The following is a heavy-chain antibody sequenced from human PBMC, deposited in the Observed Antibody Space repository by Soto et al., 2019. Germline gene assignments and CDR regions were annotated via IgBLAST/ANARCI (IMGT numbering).Heavy chain of an antibody. CDR1: GYTFTSYY. CDR2: INPSGGST. Sequence: GASVKVSCKASGYTFTSYYMHWVRQSPGQGLEWMGIINPSGGSTSYAQKFQGRVTMTRDTSTSTVYMELSSLRSEDTAVYYCARDQVVGIAARHQLTYYYYYYGMDVWGQGTTVTVSS. V-gene: IGHV1-46*01. CDR3: ARDQVVGIAARHQLTYYYYYYGMDV. D-gene: IGHD6-6*01. J-gene: IGHJ6*02.